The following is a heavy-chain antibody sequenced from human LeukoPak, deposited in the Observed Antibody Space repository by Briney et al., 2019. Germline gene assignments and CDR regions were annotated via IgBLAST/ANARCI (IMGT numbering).Heavy chain of an antibody. V-gene: IGHV3-23*01. CDR3: AQGFSSGWYPY. CDR2: ISLNGETT. Sequence: GGSLRLSCAVPGFSVSSFGMSWVRQAPGKGLEWISAISLNGETTWYADSVKGRFTISRDNSKNTLYLRLTSLRAEDTAVYYCAQGFSSGWYPYWGQGSLVSVSS. CDR1: GFSVSSFG. J-gene: IGHJ4*02. D-gene: IGHD6-19*01.